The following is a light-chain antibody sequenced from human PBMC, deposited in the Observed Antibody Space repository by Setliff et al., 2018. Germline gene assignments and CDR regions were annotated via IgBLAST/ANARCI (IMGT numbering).Light chain of an antibody. Sequence: QSVLTQPRSVSGSPGQSVTISCTGTSSDVGGYNYVSWYQQRPGKAPKLMIFDVSRRPSGVPDRFSGSKSGNTASLTISGLQAEDEVDYYCCSYAGIYTFVFGSGTKVTV. CDR2: DVS. CDR1: SSDVGGYNY. J-gene: IGLJ1*01. CDR3: CSYAGIYTFV. V-gene: IGLV2-11*01.